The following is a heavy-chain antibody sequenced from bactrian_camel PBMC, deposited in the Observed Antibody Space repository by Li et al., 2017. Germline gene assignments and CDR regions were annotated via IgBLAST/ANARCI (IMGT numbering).Heavy chain of an antibody. CDR3: AAAPTCGGWASGNTPYNE. V-gene: IGHV3S55*01. J-gene: IGHJ4*01. Sequence: HVQLVESGGGSVQAGGSLRLSCVGSGFTFGSYSMAWFRQAPGKEREGVALVDSRGSTSYRDSAQGRFTISKDDATSTVYLQMNNLKPEDTAMYYCAAAPTCGGWASGNTPYNEWGQGTQVTVS. D-gene: IGHD7*01. CDR2: VDSRGST. CDR1: GFTFGSYS.